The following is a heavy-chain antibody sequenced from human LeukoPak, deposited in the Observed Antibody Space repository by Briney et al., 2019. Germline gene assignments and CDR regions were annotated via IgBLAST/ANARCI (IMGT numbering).Heavy chain of an antibody. CDR2: INPNSGST. V-gene: IGHV1-46*01. CDR1: GYTFTSYC. J-gene: IGHJ4*02. CDR3: AGSNGYSSGWLDY. Sequence: ASVKVSCKASGYTFTSYCMHWVRQAHGQGLEWMGIINPNSGSTSYAQKFKGRVTMTRDTATSTVYMELSSLRSEDTAVYYCAGSNGYSSGWLDYWGQGTLVTVSS. D-gene: IGHD6-19*01.